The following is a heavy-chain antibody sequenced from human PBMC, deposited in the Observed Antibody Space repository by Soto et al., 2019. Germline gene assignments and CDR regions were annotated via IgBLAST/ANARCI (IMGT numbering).Heavy chain of an antibody. V-gene: IGHV3-13*01. CDR2: IGTAGDT. D-gene: IGHD1-1*01. CDR1: GFTFSSYD. CDR3: ARGELERPPPGLYYYYYMDV. J-gene: IGHJ6*03. Sequence: GGSLRLSCAASGFTFSSYDMHWVRQATGKGLEWVSAIGTAGDTYYPGSVKGRFTISRENAKNSLYLQMNSLRAGDTAVYYCARGELERPPPGLYYYYYMDVWGKGTTVTVSS.